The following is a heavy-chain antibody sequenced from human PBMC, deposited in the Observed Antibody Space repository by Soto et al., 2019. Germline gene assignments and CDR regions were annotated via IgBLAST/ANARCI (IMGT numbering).Heavy chain of an antibody. CDR3: ARAAGGYSSSWSLPYYFDY. D-gene: IGHD6-13*01. J-gene: IGHJ4*02. V-gene: IGHV5-51*01. Sequence: PGESLKISCQASGYTFNNYWIAWVRQMPGKGLEYVGIIYPGDSDTRYSPPLQGQVTISADTSISTAYMELSSLRSEDTAVYYCARAAGGYSSSWSLPYYFDYWGQGTLVTAPQ. CDR1: GYTFNNYW. CDR2: IYPGDSDT.